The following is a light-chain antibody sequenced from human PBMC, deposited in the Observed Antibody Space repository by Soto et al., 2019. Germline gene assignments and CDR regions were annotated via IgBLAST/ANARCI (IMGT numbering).Light chain of an antibody. CDR3: AAWDDSLNGLV. Sequence: QSVLTQPPSGSGTPGQRVTISCSGSSSNIGINAVNWYQQLPGPAPKLVIYDNNQRPSGVPDRFSGSKSGISASLAISGLQSEDEADYSCAAWDDSLNGLVFGTGTKVTVL. V-gene: IGLV1-44*01. CDR2: DNN. J-gene: IGLJ1*01. CDR1: SSNIGINA.